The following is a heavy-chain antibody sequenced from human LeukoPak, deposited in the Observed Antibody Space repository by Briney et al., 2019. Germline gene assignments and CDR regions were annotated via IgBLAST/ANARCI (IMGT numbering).Heavy chain of an antibody. D-gene: IGHD3-10*01. J-gene: IGHJ5*02. Sequence: GASVKVSCKASGYTFTSYDINWVRQATGQGLEWMGWMNPNSGNTGYAQKFQGRVTITRNTSISTAYMELSSLRPEDTAVYYCARDRPTMVRGVIVWFDPWGQGTLVTVSS. CDR2: MNPNSGNT. CDR3: ARDRPTMVRGVIVWFDP. V-gene: IGHV1-8*03. CDR1: GYTFTSYD.